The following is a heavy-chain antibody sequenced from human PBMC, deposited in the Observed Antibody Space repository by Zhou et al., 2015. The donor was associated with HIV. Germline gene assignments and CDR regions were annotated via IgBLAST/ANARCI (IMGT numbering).Heavy chain of an antibody. J-gene: IGHJ4*02. CDR1: GYTFTTSG. CDR3: ARGGRAVSDTYYDY. V-gene: IGHV1-18*01. Sequence: QPQLLQSGTELKKPGASVKVSCKASGYTFTTSGITWVRQAPGQGLEWMGWIGTHSGETDYAQKLQGRVTMTTDTSTNTAYMELRNLRSDDTAVYYCARGGRAVSDTYYDYWGQGTLVTVSS. CDR2: IGTHSGET. D-gene: IGHD6-19*01.